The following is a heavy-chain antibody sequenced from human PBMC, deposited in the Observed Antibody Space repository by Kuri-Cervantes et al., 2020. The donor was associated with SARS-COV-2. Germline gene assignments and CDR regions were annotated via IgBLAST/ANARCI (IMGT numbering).Heavy chain of an antibody. J-gene: IGHJ5*02. Sequence: ASVKVSCKASGYTFTGYYMHWVRQAPGQGLEWMGWINPNSGGTNYAQKFQGRVTMTRDTSISTAYMELSSLRSEDTAVYYCAREDYDSSGYPNWFDPWGQGTLVTVSS. CDR2: INPNSGGT. V-gene: IGHV1-2*02. CDR1: GYTFTGYY. CDR3: AREDYDSSGYPNWFDP. D-gene: IGHD3-22*01.